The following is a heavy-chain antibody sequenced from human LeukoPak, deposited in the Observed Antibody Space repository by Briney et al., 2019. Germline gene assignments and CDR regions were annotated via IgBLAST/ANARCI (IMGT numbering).Heavy chain of an antibody. D-gene: IGHD3-22*01. Sequence: SETLSLTCTVSGGSISGYYWSWIRQPPGKGLEWIGYIYYSGTTKYNPSLKSRVTLSADTSKNQFSLKLSSVTAADTAVYYCARVGDYYDSSGFYYSHDYWGQGTLVTVSS. J-gene: IGHJ4*02. CDR2: IYYSGTT. CDR3: ARVGDYYDSSGFYYSHDY. CDR1: GGSISGYY. V-gene: IGHV4-59*01.